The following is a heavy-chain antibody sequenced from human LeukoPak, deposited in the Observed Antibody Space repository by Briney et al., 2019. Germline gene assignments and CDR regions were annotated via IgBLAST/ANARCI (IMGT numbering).Heavy chain of an antibody. D-gene: IGHD2-15*01. CDR1: GYTFTSYG. CDR3: ARASGGDSYYYMDV. J-gene: IGHJ6*03. CDR2: ISAYNGNT. V-gene: IGHV1-18*01. Sequence: ASVKVSCKASGYTFTSYGISWVRQAPGQGLEWMGWISAYNGNTNYAQKLQGRVTMTTDTSTSTAYMDLRSLRSDDTAVYYCARASGGDSYYYMDVWGKGTTVTVSS.